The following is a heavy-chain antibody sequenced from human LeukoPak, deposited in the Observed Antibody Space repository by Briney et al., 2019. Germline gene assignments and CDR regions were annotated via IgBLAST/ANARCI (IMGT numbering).Heavy chain of an antibody. CDR2: IGTASDT. Sequence: GGSLRLSCAASGFTFSSFDMHWVRHPTGQGLEWGSTIGTASDTYYPGSVEGRFTLSRDNAKNSLYLQMNSLTAGDTAVYYCARGPPRGKYYYMDVWGKGTTVTVSS. CDR1: GFTFSSFD. CDR3: ARGPPRGKYYYMDV. V-gene: IGHV3-13*01. J-gene: IGHJ6*03. D-gene: IGHD1-1*01.